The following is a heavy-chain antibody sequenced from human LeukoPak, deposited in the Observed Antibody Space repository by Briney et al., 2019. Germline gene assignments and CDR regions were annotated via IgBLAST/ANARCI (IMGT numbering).Heavy chain of an antibody. D-gene: IGHD2-2*01. CDR3: ARVLPVASRDY. V-gene: IGHV3-7*01. CDR1: GFTFSTYW. CDR2: IKQDGSDK. J-gene: IGHJ4*02. Sequence: GGSLRLSCAASGFTFSTYWMSRVRQAPGKGLEWVANIKQDGSDKFYVDSVKGRFTISRDNAKNSMYLQMSSLRAEDTAIYYCARVLPVASRDYWGQGTLVTVSS.